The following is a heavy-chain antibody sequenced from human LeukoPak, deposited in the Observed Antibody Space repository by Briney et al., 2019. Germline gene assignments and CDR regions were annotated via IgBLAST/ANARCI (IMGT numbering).Heavy chain of an antibody. CDR2: IYTSRST. CDR3: ARSDYVWGSYRYLDY. D-gene: IGHD3-16*02. J-gene: IGHJ4*02. CDR1: GGSISSGSYY. V-gene: IGHV4-61*02. Sequence: SETLSLTCTVSGGSISSGSYYWSWIRQPAGKGLEWIGRIYTSRSTNYNPSLKSRVTISVDTSKNQFSLKLSSVTAADTAVYYCARSDYVWGSYRYLDYWGQGTLVTVSS.